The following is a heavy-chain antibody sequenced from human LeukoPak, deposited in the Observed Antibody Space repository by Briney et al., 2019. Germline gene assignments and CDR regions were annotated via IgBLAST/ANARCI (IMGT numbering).Heavy chain of an antibody. D-gene: IGHD2-15*01. CDR3: AGEAVVAATKQYNWFDP. V-gene: IGHV4-61*01. CDR2: IYYSGST. J-gene: IGHJ5*02. Sequence: AEPLTLTCTVSGGPVSSGSCYWSWIRQPPGKGLVWIGYIYYSGSTNYNPSLKSRVAISVDTSKNQFSLKLSSVTAADTAVYYCAGEAVVAATKQYNWFDPWGQGTLVTVSS. CDR1: GGPVSSGSCY.